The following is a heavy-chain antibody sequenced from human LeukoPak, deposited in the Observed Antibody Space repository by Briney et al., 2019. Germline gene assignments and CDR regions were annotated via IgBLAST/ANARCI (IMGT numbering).Heavy chain of an antibody. CDR1: GYTFTSYY. CDR3: ARDKLSPRDSSGYYYSY. J-gene: IGHJ4*02. V-gene: IGHV1-2*02. Sequence: ASVKVSCKASGYTFTSYYMHWVRQAPGQGLEWMGWINPNSGGTNYAQKFRGRVTMTRETSSSTAYMELSRLRSDDTAVYYCARDKLSPRDSSGYYYSYWGQGTLVTVSS. CDR2: INPNSGGT. D-gene: IGHD3-22*01.